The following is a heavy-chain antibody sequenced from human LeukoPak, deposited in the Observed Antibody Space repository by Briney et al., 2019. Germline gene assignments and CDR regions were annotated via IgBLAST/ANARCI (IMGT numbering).Heavy chain of an antibody. V-gene: IGHV3-23*01. J-gene: IGHJ4*02. CDR3: AKRVAYSSGYYWDY. CDR2: ISGSGGST. D-gene: IGHD6-19*01. CDR1: GFTFSSYA. Sequence: PGGSLRLSCAASGFTFSSYAMGWVRQAPGKGLEWVSAISGSGGSTYYADSVKGRFTISRDNSKNTLYLQMNSLRVEDTAIYYCAKRVAYSSGYYWDYWGQGTLVTVSS.